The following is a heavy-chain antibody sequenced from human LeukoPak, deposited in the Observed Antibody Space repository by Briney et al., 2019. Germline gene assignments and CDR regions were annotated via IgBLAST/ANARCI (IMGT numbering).Heavy chain of an antibody. Sequence: GGSLRLSCTASGFSFSGHWMHWARQLPGKGLVWVSRISPTGSTTSYADSVKGRFTVSRDNAKNTLYLQVNNLRAEDTAVYYCARDEVNCSGGTCYRYWYFDLWGRGTLVTVSS. CDR3: ARDEVNCSGGTCYRYWYFDL. CDR1: GFSFSGHW. V-gene: IGHV3-74*01. CDR2: ISPTGSTT. J-gene: IGHJ2*01. D-gene: IGHD2-15*01.